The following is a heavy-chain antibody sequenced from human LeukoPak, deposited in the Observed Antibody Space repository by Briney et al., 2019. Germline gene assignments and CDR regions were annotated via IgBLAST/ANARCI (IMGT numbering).Heavy chain of an antibody. CDR2: ISAYNGNT. CDR3: ARGDLYCSSTSCYHDYFDY. CDR1: GYTFTSYG. V-gene: IGHV1-18*01. Sequence: GASVKVSCKASGYTFTSYGISWVRQAPGQGLEWMGWISAYNGNTNYAQKLQGRVTMTTDTSTSTAYMELRSLRSDDPAVYYCARGDLYCSSTSCYHDYFDYWGQGTLVTVSS. D-gene: IGHD2-2*01. J-gene: IGHJ4*02.